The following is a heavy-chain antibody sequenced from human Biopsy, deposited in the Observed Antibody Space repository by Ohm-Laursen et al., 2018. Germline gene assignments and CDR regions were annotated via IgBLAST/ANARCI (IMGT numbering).Heavy chain of an antibody. CDR2: IYYSVMT. Sequence: SETLSLTCPVSSDSVTKYYWSWIRQPPGKGLEWIGHIYYSVMTIYTPSLKSRVTLSMDTSKRQFSLKLSFVTAADTAVYYCARWTPEYDSSRYYLDAFDIWGQGTKVTVSS. CDR3: ARWTPEYDSSRYYLDAFDI. J-gene: IGHJ3*02. D-gene: IGHD3-22*01. V-gene: IGHV4-59*02. CDR1: SDSVTKYY.